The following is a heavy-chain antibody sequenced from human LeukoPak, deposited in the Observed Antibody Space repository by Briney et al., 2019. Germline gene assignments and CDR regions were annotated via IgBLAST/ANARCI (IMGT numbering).Heavy chain of an antibody. J-gene: IGHJ2*01. CDR2: MYHSGDT. Sequence: ASETLSLTCTVSGYSISSGYYWGWIRQPPGKGLEWIGHMYHSGDTYYNPSLKSRVAISVDTSENQFSLKLSSVTAADTAVYYCARVSGRFTWYFDLWGRGTLVTVSS. CDR1: GYSISSGYY. V-gene: IGHV4-38-2*02. CDR3: ARVSGRFTWYFDL.